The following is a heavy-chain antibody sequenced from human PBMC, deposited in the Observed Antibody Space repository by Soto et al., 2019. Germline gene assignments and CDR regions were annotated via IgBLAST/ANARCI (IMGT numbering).Heavy chain of an antibody. Sequence: PSETLSLTCTVSGGSISSGDYYWSWIRQPPGKGLEWIGYIYYSGSTCYNPSLKSRVTISVDTSKNQFSLKLSSVTAADTAVYYCARDVSLDYYYYGMDVWGQGTTVTVSS. V-gene: IGHV4-30-4*01. CDR2: IYYSGST. CDR1: GGSISSGDYY. D-gene: IGHD2-2*01. J-gene: IGHJ6*02. CDR3: ARDVSLDYYYYGMDV.